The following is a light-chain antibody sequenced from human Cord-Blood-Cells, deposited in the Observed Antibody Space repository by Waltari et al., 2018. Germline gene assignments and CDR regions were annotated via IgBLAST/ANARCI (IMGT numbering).Light chain of an antibody. V-gene: IGLV2-14*01. CDR1: TPKLRHKS. CDR3: SAYTSRSTLV. Sequence: QSVLTQPPSVSEAPRPRVTISCSGSTPKLRHKSEHWYQQHTGKAPKLMIDDVSNRPSGVYNRFSGSKSGNTASLTISGIQAEDEADYYCSAYTSRSTLVFGGGTKLTVL. J-gene: IGLJ2*01. CDR2: DVS.